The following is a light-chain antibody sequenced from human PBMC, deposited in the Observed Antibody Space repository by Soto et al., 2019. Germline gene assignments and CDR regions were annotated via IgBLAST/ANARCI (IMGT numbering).Light chain of an antibody. CDR2: AAS. CDR3: QQCYRTPPYS. Sequence: DIQLTQSPSSLSASVGDRVTITCRASQNLRNNLNWYRQKPGKAPELLIYAASTLQSGVPSRFSGSGFWTDFTLTIRGLQSEYFATYYCQQCYRTPPYSFGQGTKLEI. J-gene: IGKJ2*01. CDR1: QNLRNN. V-gene: IGKV1-39*01.